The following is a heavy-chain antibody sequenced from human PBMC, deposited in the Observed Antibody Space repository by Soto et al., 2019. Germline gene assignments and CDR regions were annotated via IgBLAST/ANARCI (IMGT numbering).Heavy chain of an antibody. Sequence: ASVKVSCKASGYTFTSYYMHWVRQALGQGLEWMGIINPSGGGTAYAQKFQGRVTMTRDTSTSTVYMELSSLRSEDTAVYYCARVRRDGYIFQELDYWGQGTLVTVSS. CDR1: GYTFTSYY. V-gene: IGHV1-46*01. J-gene: IGHJ4*02. CDR2: INPSGGGT. D-gene: IGHD3-3*02. CDR3: ARVRRDGYIFQELDY.